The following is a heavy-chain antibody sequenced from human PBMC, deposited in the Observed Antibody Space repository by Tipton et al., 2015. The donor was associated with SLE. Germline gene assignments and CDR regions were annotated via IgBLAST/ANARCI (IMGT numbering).Heavy chain of an antibody. J-gene: IGHJ3*02. CDR2: VSHSRST. D-gene: IGHD6-13*01. Sequence: TLSLTCAVSGGSFSGYAWSWVRQPPGKGLEWIGEVSHSRSTNYNPSLKSRVTISVDTSKNQFSLKLSSVTAADTAVYYCARLGQQRGDAFDIWGQGTMVTVSS. CDR1: GGSFSGYA. V-gene: IGHV4-34*01. CDR3: ARLGQQRGDAFDI.